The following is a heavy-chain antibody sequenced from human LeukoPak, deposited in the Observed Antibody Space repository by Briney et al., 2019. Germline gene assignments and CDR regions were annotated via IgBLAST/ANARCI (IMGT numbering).Heavy chain of an antibody. V-gene: IGHV1-69*13. Sequence: GASVKVSCKASGGTFSNYAISWVRQAPGQGLEWMGGIIPIFGTANYAQKFQGRVTITADESTSTASMELSSLRSEDTAVYYCARVEAARYYSYMDVWGKGTTVTVSS. CDR2: IIPIFGTA. J-gene: IGHJ6*03. CDR3: ARVEAARYYSYMDV. CDR1: GGTFSNYA. D-gene: IGHD6-6*01.